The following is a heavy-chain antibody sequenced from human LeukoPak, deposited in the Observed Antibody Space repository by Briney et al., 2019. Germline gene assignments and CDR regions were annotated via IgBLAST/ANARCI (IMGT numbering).Heavy chain of an antibody. CDR3: ARFLGAEYFQH. V-gene: IGHV4-59*01. CDR2: IYYSGST. Sequence: SETLSLTCTVSGGSLSSYYWSWIRPPPGKGLEWIGYIYYSGSTNYNPSLKSRVTISVDTPKNHSSLKLSSVTAADTAVYYCARFLGAEYFQHWGQGTLVTVSS. D-gene: IGHD7-27*01. CDR1: GGSLSSYY. J-gene: IGHJ1*01.